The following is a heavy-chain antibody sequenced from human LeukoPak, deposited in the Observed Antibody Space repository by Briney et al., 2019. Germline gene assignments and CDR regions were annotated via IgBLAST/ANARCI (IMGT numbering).Heavy chain of an antibody. V-gene: IGHV4-59*01. Sequence: SETLSLTCTVSGGSISSYYWSWIRQPPGKGLEWIGYIYYSGSTNYNPSLKSRGTISVDTSKNQFSLKLSSVTAADTAVYYCARGYCSSTSCYGVNWFDPWGQGTLVTVSS. D-gene: IGHD2-2*01. CDR3: ARGYCSSTSCYGVNWFDP. J-gene: IGHJ5*02. CDR1: GGSISSYY. CDR2: IYYSGST.